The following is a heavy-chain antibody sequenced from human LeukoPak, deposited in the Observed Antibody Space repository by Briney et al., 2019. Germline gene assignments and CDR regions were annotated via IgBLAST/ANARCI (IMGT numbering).Heavy chain of an antibody. CDR1: GGSISSGGYY. Sequence: SETLSLTCTVSGGSISSGGYYWSWIRQPPGKGLEWIGYIYHSGSTYYNPSLKSRVTISVDTSKNQFSLKLSSVTAADTAVYYCARESETDTMVRGVIGYWGQGTLVTVSS. V-gene: IGHV4-30-2*01. D-gene: IGHD3-10*01. J-gene: IGHJ4*02. CDR3: ARESETDTMVRGVIGY. CDR2: IYHSGST.